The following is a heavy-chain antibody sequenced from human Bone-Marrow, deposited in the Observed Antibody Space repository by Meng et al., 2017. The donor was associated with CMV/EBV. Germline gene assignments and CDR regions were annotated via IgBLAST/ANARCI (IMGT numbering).Heavy chain of an antibody. J-gene: IGHJ6*02. D-gene: IGHD3-3*01. CDR3: ARHAAVGTIFGVVIEPFGYYGMDV. CDR1: GGSISSSSYY. CDR2: IYYSGST. Sequence: SETLSLTCTVSGGSISSSSYYWGWIRQPPGKGLEWIGSIYYSGSTYYNPSLKSRVTISVDTSKNQFSLKLSSVTAADTAVYYCARHAAVGTIFGVVIEPFGYYGMDVWGQGTTVTVSS. V-gene: IGHV4-39*01.